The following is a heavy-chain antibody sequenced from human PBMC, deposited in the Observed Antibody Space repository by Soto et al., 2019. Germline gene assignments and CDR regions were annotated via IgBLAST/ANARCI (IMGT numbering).Heavy chain of an antibody. J-gene: IGHJ6*02. Sequence: PGGSLRLSCAASGFSFSTYLMSWVRQAPGKGLEWVANIKQGGNEKFYVDPVKGRFTISRDNDKKSLYLQMDSLRVEDTAVYYCVGALTYEVPYYYYGMDVWGQGTTVTVSS. CDR2: IKQGGNEK. D-gene: IGHD3-16*01. CDR3: VGALTYEVPYYYYGMDV. CDR1: GFSFSTYL. V-gene: IGHV3-7*01.